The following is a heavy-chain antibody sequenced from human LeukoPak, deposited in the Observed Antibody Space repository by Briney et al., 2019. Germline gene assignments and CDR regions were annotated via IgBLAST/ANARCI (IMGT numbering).Heavy chain of an antibody. Sequence: GSLRLSCAASGFTVSSNYMSWVRQAPGKGLEWVSVIYSGGSTYYADSVKGRFTISRDNSKNTLYLQMNSLRAEDTAVYYCARIEVGATTMDYWGQGTLVTVSS. CDR1: GFTVSSNY. D-gene: IGHD1-26*01. CDR2: IYSGGST. CDR3: ARIEVGATTMDY. V-gene: IGHV3-53*01. J-gene: IGHJ4*02.